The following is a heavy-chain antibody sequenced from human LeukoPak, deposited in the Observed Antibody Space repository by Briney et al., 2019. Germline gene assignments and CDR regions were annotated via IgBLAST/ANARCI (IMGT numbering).Heavy chain of an antibody. CDR1: GFTFSSYS. D-gene: IGHD6-19*01. Sequence: GGSLRLSCAASGFTFSSYSMNWVRQAPGKGLEWVSGINWNGGSTGYADSVKGRFTISRDNAKNSLYLQMNSLRAEDTALYYCARVRGKQWLLFDYWGQGTLVTASS. CDR2: INWNGGST. J-gene: IGHJ4*02. V-gene: IGHV3-20*04. CDR3: ARVRGKQWLLFDY.